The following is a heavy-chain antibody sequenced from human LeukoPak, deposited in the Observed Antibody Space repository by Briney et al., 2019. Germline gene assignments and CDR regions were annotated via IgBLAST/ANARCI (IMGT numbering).Heavy chain of an antibody. V-gene: IGHV3-30*02. CDR2: IRYDGSNK. Sequence: PGGSLRLSCAASGFTFSSYSMNWVRQAPGKGLEWVAFIRYDGSNKYYADSVKGRFTISRDNSKNTLYLQMNSLRAEDTAVYYCAKDRRIAGEKGWFDPWGQGTLVTVSS. D-gene: IGHD6-13*01. CDR3: AKDRRIAGEKGWFDP. CDR1: GFTFSSYS. J-gene: IGHJ5*02.